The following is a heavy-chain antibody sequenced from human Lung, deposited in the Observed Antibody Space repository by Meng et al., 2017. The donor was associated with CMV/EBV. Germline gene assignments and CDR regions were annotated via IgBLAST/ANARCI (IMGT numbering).Heavy chain of an antibody. CDR3: SSTISGSYDY. CDR2: VRGKSNSYAT. J-gene: IGHJ4*02. CDR1: GFTFRSLV. Sequence: LTXAAPGFTFRSLVMHWVRQASGKGLEWVGRVRGKSNSYATAYGASVEGRFTISRDDSKNTAYLQMNSLKTEDTAVYYCSSTISGSYDYWGQGTLVTVSS. V-gene: IGHV3-73*01. D-gene: IGHD1-26*01.